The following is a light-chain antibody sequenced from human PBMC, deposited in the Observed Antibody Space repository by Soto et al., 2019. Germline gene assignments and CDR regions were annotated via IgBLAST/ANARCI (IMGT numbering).Light chain of an antibody. J-gene: IGKJ2*01. CDR2: GAS. V-gene: IGKV3-20*01. CDR1: QSVLSDY. Sequence: EIVLTQSPGTLSLSPGERATLSCRASQSVLSDYLAWYQQKPGQAPRLLIYGASSRATGIPDRFSGSGSGTDFTLTISRLEPEDFAVYYCQQYSNSPETFGQGTKLDIK. CDR3: QQYSNSPET.